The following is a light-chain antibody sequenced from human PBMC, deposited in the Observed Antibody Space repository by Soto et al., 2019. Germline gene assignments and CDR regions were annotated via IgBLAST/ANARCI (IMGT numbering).Light chain of an antibody. Sequence: EIMMTQSPATLSVSPGESATLSCRASQSVSNNLAWYQHKPGQAPRLLIYYASTRATGIPARFSGSGSGTEFTPTISSLQSEDFALYYCQQYNDRPPITFGQGTRLEIK. CDR3: QQYNDRPPIT. V-gene: IGKV3-15*01. CDR2: YAS. J-gene: IGKJ5*01. CDR1: QSVSNN.